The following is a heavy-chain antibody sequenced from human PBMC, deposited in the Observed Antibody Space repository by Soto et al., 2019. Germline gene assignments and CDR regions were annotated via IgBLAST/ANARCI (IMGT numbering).Heavy chain of an antibody. CDR2: LYTSGST. CDR1: GGSISNYY. V-gene: IGHV4-4*07. CDR3: AREESVDHSYAMDV. J-gene: IGHJ6*02. Sequence: SETLSLTCTVSGGSISNYYWSWIRQPAGKGLEWIGRLYTSGSTSHNPSLKSRVTMSLDRSKNQFSLKLSSVTAADTAIHYCAREESVDHSYAMDVWGQGTTVTVSS.